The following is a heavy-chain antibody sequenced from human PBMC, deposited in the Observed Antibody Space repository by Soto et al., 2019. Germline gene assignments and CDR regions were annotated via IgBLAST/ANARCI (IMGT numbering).Heavy chain of an antibody. CDR2: INAGNGHT. J-gene: IGHJ6*01. V-gene: IGHV1-3*01. Sequence: ASVKVSCKASGYTFTSYAIHWVRQAPLQRLEWMVCINAGNGHTKYSQKFQGRVTITRDTSATTAYMELRSLRSEDAAVYYCAREPPRTGYYYGLEVWGQGTTVTLSS. CDR1: GYTFTSYA. CDR3: AREPPRTGYYYGLEV. D-gene: IGHD2-2*01.